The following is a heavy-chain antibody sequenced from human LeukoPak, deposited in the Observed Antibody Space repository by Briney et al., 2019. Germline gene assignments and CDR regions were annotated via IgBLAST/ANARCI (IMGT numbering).Heavy chain of an antibody. J-gene: IGHJ4*02. CDR2: INHSGST. D-gene: IGHD2-2*01. CDR3: ARWVVPAAQFDY. CDR1: GGSFSGYY. V-gene: IGHV4-34*01. Sequence: PSETLSLTCAVYGGSFSGYYWSWIRQPPGKGLEWIGEINHSGSTNYNPSLKSRVTMSIDTSKNQFSLKLSSVTAADTAVYYCARWVVPAAQFDYWGQGTLVTVSS.